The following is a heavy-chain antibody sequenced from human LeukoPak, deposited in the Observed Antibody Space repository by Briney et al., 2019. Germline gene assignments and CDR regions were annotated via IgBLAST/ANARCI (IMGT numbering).Heavy chain of an antibody. D-gene: IGHD3-10*01. CDR3: ARASGFDIVRGDGVAY. Sequence: GGSLRLSCGASGFTFNRYSMAWVRQAPGEGLERVSSISSDSAHIFYADSVKGRLTISRDNAKDSVYLQMSSLRAEDTAVYYCARASGFDIVRGDGVAYWGQGTLVTVSS. J-gene: IGHJ4*02. V-gene: IGHV3-21*01. CDR1: GFTFNRYS. CDR2: ISSDSAHI.